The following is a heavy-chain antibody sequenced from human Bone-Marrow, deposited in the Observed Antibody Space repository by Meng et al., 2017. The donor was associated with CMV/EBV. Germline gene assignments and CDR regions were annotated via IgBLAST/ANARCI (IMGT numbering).Heavy chain of an antibody. V-gene: IGHV3-74*01. Sequence: GESLKISCAASGFTFSSYWMHWVRQGPRKGLVWVSRIKTDGSSTNYADSVKGRFTISRDNAKNSLYLQMNSLRAEDTAVYYCAGPLPSGSFWFDPWGQGTLVTVSS. D-gene: IGHD1-26*01. CDR1: GFTFSSYW. CDR2: IKTDGSST. J-gene: IGHJ5*02. CDR3: AGPLPSGSFWFDP.